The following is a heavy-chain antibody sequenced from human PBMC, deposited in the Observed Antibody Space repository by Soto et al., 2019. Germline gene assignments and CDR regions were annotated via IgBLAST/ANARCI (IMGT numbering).Heavy chain of an antibody. Sequence: QVQLQESGPGLVKPSETLSLTCTVSGGSISSYYWSWIRQPPGKGLEWIGYIYYSGSTNYNPSLKSRVPISVDTSKNQFSLKLSSVTAADTAVYYCARGGYSYGLLDPWGQGTLVTVSS. CDR2: IYYSGST. CDR3: ARGGYSYGLLDP. CDR1: GGSISSYY. J-gene: IGHJ5*02. D-gene: IGHD5-18*01. V-gene: IGHV4-59*01.